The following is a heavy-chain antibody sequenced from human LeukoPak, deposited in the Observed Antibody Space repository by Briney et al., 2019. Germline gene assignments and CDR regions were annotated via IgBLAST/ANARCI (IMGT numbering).Heavy chain of an antibody. J-gene: IGHJ6*02. CDR2: INYNGEKT. V-gene: IGHV4-34*01. CDR3: TRSGLTGMREYPRADYYYYGMDV. Sequence: SETLSLTCAVSSGSFSGYLWSWLRPSPGKGLEWIGEINYNGEKTNYNPSLRSRVTMSVDASTNQFSLKLTSVTAADTAVHFCTRSGLTGMREYPRADYYYYGMDVWGQGAAVTVSS. D-gene: IGHD2-2*02. CDR1: SGSFSGYL.